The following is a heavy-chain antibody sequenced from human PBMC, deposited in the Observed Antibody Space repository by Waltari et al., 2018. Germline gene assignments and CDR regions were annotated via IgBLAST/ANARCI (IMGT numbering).Heavy chain of an antibody. CDR2: IFSNDEK. D-gene: IGHD3-10*01. CDR3: ARIPGYNGSGRYTLDY. V-gene: IGHV2-26*01. Sequence: QVILTESGPVLVKPTENITLTCTVSGFSLSNLRLGVGLIRQPPVKALEWLAHIFSNDEKSYTTSLKSRLTISKDTSKSQVVLTMTNVDPVDTATYYCARIPGYNGSGRYTLDYWGQVTLVTVSS. J-gene: IGHJ4*02. CDR1: GFSLSNLRLG.